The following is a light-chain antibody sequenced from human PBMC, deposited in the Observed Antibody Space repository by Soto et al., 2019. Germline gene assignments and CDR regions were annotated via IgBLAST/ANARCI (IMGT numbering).Light chain of an antibody. CDR3: QQYGSPPPYT. CDR1: QSVSNNY. CDR2: GSS. V-gene: IGKV3-20*01. Sequence: VLTQSPGTLSLSPGVRATLSCRARQSVSNNYFACYQQKPGQAPRLLIFGSSDRATLIPDRFSGSGSRTDFTLTISRLEPEDFAVDCVQQYGSPPPYTFGQGNKLQIK. J-gene: IGKJ2*01.